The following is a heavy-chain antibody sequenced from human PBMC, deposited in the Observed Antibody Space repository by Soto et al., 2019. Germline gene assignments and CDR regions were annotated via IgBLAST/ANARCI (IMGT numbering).Heavy chain of an antibody. CDR2: ISHDVTNQ. J-gene: IGHJ4*02. Sequence: QVQLVGSGGGVVQPGRSLRLSCVASGFTFSNYAMHWVRQTPGKGLEWVAVISHDVTNQYYADSVKGRFTISRDNSKNTLYLQMNSLRAEDTAVYYCARGDNFYDSSGYYYWGQGTLGTVSS. V-gene: IGHV3-30-3*01. D-gene: IGHD3-22*01. CDR3: ARGDNFYDSSGYYY. CDR1: GFTFSNYA.